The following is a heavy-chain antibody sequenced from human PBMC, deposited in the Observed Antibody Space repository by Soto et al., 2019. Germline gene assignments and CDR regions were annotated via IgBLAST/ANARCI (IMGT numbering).Heavy chain of an antibody. CDR1: GFTVSSNY. Sequence: PGGSLRLSCAASGFTVSSNYMSWVRQAPGKGLEWVSVIYSGGSTYYADSVKGRFTISRDNSKNTLYLQMNSLRAEDTAVYYCARYCSGGSCYYRHVGRGYWGQGTLVTVSS. D-gene: IGHD2-15*01. V-gene: IGHV3-66*01. J-gene: IGHJ4*02. CDR2: IYSGGST. CDR3: ARYCSGGSCYYRHVGRGY.